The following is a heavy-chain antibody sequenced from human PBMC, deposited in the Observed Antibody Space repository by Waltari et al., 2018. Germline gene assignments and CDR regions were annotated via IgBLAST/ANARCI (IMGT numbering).Heavy chain of an antibody. J-gene: IGHJ5*02. CDR2: IKLDGSDR. D-gene: IGHD1-1*01. CDR3: ATDGIESHSCFDH. Sequence: EVQLVESGGDLVPPGGSRRLSCAASGVRFRPSWLNWVRQGPGKGLEWLANIKLDGSDRFYAASVEGRFSISRDNAGKSLYLQMDSLRVEDTAVYYCATDGIESHSCFDHWGQGTLVTVSS. V-gene: IGHV3-7*04. CDR1: GVRFRPSW.